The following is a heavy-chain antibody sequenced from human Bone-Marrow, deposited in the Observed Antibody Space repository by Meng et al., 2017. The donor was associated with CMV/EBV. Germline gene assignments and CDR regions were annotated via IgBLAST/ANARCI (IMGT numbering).Heavy chain of an antibody. CDR3: ARVSDGKQQLVRTYYFEY. J-gene: IGHJ4*02. Sequence: GSLRLSCTVSGGSISSYYWSWIRQPPGKGLEWIGYIYYSGSTNYNPSLKSRVTISVDTSKNQFSLKLSSVTAADTAVYYCARVSDGKQQLVRTYYFEYWGQGKLVTVSS. CDR2: IYYSGST. V-gene: IGHV4-59*01. D-gene: IGHD6-13*01. CDR1: GGSISSYY.